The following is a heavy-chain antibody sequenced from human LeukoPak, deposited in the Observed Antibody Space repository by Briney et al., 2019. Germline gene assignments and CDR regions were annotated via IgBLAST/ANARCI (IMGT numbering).Heavy chain of an antibody. Sequence: GESLKISCKGSGYSFTTYWIGWVRQMPGKGLEWMGTIYPDDSDTRYSPSFQGQVTISVDKSISTAYLQWSSLKASDTAIYYCARRGYSGYSPLDSWGQGTLVFVSS. V-gene: IGHV5-51*01. CDR2: IYPDDSDT. D-gene: IGHD5-12*01. CDR3: ARRGYSGYSPLDS. CDR1: GYSFTTYW. J-gene: IGHJ4*02.